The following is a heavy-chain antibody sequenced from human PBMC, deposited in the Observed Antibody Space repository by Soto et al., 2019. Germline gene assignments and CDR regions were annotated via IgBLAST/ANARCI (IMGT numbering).Heavy chain of an antibody. D-gene: IGHD3-16*01. Sequence: QVQLVESGGGVVQHGTSLRLSCAASGFRFKSFVMHWVRQAPGKGLEWVAFTSYDGNNKDYGDSVKGRFTVSRDNSQNTLHLQMDFLRPEDTALYYCARLGTTGGFDLWGQGTLVSVSS. CDR2: TSYDGNNK. V-gene: IGHV3-30*19. CDR1: GFRFKSFV. J-gene: IGHJ4*02. CDR3: ARLGTTGGFDL.